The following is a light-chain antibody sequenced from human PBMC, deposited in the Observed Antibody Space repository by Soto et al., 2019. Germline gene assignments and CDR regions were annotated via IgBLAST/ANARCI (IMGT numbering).Light chain of an antibody. V-gene: IGKV3-20*01. J-gene: IGKJ1*01. CDR3: QQYGSSGT. CDR1: HSLLHSNGYNY. CDR2: GAS. Sequence: ETVMTQFPLSLSVTPGEPASISCRSSHSLLHSNGYNYLAWYQQKPGQAPRLLIYGASNRATGIPDRFSGSGSGTDFTLTISRLEPEDFAVYYCQQYGSSGTFGQGTKVDIK.